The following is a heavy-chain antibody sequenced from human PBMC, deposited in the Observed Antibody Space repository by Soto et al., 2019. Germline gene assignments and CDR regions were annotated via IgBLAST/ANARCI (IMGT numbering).Heavy chain of an antibody. CDR1: GGTFSDYT. V-gene: IGHV1-69*01. CDR3: ARNGTLTGYSYGMDV. D-gene: IGHD1-1*01. J-gene: IGHJ6*02. Sequence: QVQLVQSGAELRKPGSSVKVSCKASGGTFSDYTINWVRQAPGQRLEWMGGIIPIFDTANYAEKFQGRVTITAYESTSTSFMEVSSLRSEDTAVYYCARNGTLTGYSYGMDVWGQGTMVTVSS. CDR2: IIPIFDTA.